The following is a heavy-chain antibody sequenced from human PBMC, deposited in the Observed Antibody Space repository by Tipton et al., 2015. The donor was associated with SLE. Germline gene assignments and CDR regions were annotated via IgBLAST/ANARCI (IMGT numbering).Heavy chain of an antibody. CDR3: ARDHPVAGPFDY. V-gene: IGHV4-34*01. CDR1: GGSFSGYH. D-gene: IGHD6-19*01. Sequence: TLSLTCAVYGGSFSGYHWTWIRQPPGQGLEWIGEIADTGSPNYNPSLKSRVTISLDTSKSQFSLILNSLTAADTAVYYCARDHPVAGPFDYWGQGTLVTVSS. CDR2: IADTGSP. J-gene: IGHJ4*02.